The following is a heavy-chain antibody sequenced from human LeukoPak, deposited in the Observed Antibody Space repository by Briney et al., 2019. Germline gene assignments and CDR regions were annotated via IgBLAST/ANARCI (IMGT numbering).Heavy chain of an antibody. CDR3: AKDAPCGDPCSAP. V-gene: IGHV3-33*06. D-gene: IGHD4-17*01. J-gene: IGHJ5*02. Sequence: PGRSLRLSCAASGFTFSSYGMHWVRQAPGKGLEWVAVIWYDGSNKYYADSVKGRFTISRDNSKNTLHLQMNSLRAEDTAVYYCAKDAPCGDPCSAPGGRETLVPVPS. CDR2: IWYDGSNK. CDR1: GFTFSSYG.